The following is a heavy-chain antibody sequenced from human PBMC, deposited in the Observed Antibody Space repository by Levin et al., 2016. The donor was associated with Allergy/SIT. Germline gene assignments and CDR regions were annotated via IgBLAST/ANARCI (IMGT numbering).Heavy chain of an antibody. CDR3: ARERDSSVYYYSEFDY. CDR2: ISSGSDYT. V-gene: IGHV3-11*05. D-gene: IGHD3-22*01. J-gene: IGHJ4*02. Sequence: WIRQPPGKGLEWVSYISSGSDYTDYADSVKGRFTISRDNAKNSLYLQMNSLRAEDTAVYYCARERDSSVYYYSEFDYWGQGTLVTVSS.